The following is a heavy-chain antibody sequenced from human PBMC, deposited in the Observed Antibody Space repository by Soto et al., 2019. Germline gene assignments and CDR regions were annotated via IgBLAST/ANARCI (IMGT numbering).Heavy chain of an antibody. D-gene: IGHD3-22*01. CDR1: GGSISSSRYY. CDR2: IYYSGST. J-gene: IGHJ4*02. Sequence: SETLSLTCTVSGGSISSSRYYWGWIRQPPGKGLEWIGSIYYSGSTYYNPSLKSRVTISVDTSKNQFSLKLSSVTAADTAVYYCARRRYYDSSGYYYIDYWGQGTLVTVSS. CDR3: ARRRYYDSSGYYYIDY. V-gene: IGHV4-39*01.